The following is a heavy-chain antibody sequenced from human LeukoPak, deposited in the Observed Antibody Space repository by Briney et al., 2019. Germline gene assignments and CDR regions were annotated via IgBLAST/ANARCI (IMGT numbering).Heavy chain of an antibody. CDR2: ISYDGSNK. Sequence: GGSLRLSCAASGFTFSSYGMHWVRQAPGKGLEWVAVISYDGSNKYYADSVKGRFTISRDNSKNTLYLQMNSLRAEDTAVYYCAKDRRAFGELFDYYYYYGMDVWGQGTTVTVSS. CDR1: GFTFSSYG. J-gene: IGHJ6*02. V-gene: IGHV3-30*18. D-gene: IGHD3-10*01. CDR3: AKDRRAFGELFDYYYYYGMDV.